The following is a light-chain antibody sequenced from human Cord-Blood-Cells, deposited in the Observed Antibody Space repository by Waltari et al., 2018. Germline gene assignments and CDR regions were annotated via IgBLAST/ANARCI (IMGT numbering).Light chain of an antibody. CDR1: QDISNY. CDR3: QQYDNRPLT. V-gene: IGKV1-33*01. J-gene: IGKJ4*01. Sequence: DIKMTQSPSPMSASVGDRSTITCQASQDISNYLYWYQQKLGKAPKLLIDDASNLETGVPSRFSGSESGTDCTVAISSRQPEEIATYYCQQYDNRPLTFGGGTKVEI. CDR2: DAS.